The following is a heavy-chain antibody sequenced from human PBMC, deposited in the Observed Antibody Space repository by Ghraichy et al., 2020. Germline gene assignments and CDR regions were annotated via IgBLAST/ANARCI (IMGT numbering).Heavy chain of an antibody. V-gene: IGHV3-23*01. Sequence: GGSLRLSCAASGFTFSSYAMSWVRQAPGKGLEWVSAISGSGGSTYYADSVKGRFTISRDNSKNTLYLQMNSLRAEDTAVYYCAMGYCSGGSCYPVVWGQGTLVTVSS. CDR3: AMGYCSGGSCYPVV. D-gene: IGHD2-15*01. CDR1: GFTFSSYA. J-gene: IGHJ4*02. CDR2: ISGSGGST.